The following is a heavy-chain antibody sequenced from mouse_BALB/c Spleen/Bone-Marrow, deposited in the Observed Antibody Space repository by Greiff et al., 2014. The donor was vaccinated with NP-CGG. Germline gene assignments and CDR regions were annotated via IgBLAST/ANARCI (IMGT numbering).Heavy chain of an antibody. Sequence: VQLQQSGAELVRPESSVKISCKASGYAFSTYWMIWVKQRPGQGLEWIGQIYPGDGDTNYNGKFKGKATLTADKSSSTAYMQLSSLTSEDSAVYFCARGARSAMDYWGQGTSVTASS. CDR3: ARGARSAMDY. J-gene: IGHJ4*01. CDR2: IYPGDGDT. V-gene: IGHV1-80*01. CDR1: GYAFSTYW.